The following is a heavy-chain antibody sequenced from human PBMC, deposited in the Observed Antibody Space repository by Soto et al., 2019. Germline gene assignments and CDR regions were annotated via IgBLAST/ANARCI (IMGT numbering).Heavy chain of an antibody. CDR3: ATRETGIRDGILTGYYGY. J-gene: IGHJ4*02. D-gene: IGHD3-9*01. Sequence: SETLSLTCTVSGGSISSYYWSWIRQPPGKGLEWIGYIYYSGSTNYNPSLKSRVTISVDTSKNQFSLKLSSVTAADTAVYYCATRETGIRDGILTGYYGYWGQGTLVTVSS. CDR1: GGSISSYY. V-gene: IGHV4-59*01. CDR2: IYYSGST.